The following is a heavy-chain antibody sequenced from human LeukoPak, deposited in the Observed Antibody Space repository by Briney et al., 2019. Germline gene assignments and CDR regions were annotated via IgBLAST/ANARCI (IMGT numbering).Heavy chain of an antibody. CDR1: GFTFSSYA. V-gene: IGHV3-23*01. Sequence: GGSLRLSCAASGFTFSSYAMIWVRQAPGKGLEWVSAISGSGARTFYADSVKGRFTISRHNSKDTMHLQMNSLTVEDTAVYYCAKEGATEGPSSFDYWGQGTLVTASS. J-gene: IGHJ4*02. D-gene: IGHD5-12*01. CDR2: ISGSGART. CDR3: AKEGATEGPSSFDY.